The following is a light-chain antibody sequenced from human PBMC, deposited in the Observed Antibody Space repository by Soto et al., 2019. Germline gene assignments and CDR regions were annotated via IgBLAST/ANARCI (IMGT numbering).Light chain of an antibody. J-gene: IGKJ1*01. V-gene: IGKV4-1*01. Sequence: DIVMTQSPDSLAVSLGERATINCKSSQSVLYSSNNKNCIAWYQQKPGQPPKLLISWASTRESGVPDRFSGSGSRTDFTLTISSLQAEDVAVYYCQQYYSVTFGQGTKVEIK. CDR3: QQYYSVT. CDR2: WAS. CDR1: QSVLYSSNNKNC.